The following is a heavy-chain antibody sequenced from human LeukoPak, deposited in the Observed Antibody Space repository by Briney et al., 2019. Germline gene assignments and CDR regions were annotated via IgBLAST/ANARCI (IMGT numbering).Heavy chain of an antibody. D-gene: IGHD6-19*01. CDR1: GFTFSDEY. V-gene: IGHV3-11*03. Sequence: PGESLRLSCAASGFTFSDEYMSWIRQAPGKGLEWVSYISNSGSYTNYADSVKGRFTISRDNAKNSLYLQMNSLRAEDTAVYYCARSRGAGPGAYFDYWGQGTLITVSS. J-gene: IGHJ4*02. CDR2: ISNSGSYT. CDR3: ARSRGAGPGAYFDY.